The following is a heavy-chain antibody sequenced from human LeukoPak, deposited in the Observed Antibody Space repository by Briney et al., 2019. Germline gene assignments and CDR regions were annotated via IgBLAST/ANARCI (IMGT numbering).Heavy chain of an antibody. CDR3: ARGRSIWFGESKFDY. CDR2: INHSGST. Sequence: SETLSLTCAVYGGSFSGYYWSWIRQPPGKGLEWIGLINHSGSTNYNPSLKSRVTISVDTSNNQFSLKLSSVTAADTAVYYCARGRSIWFGESKFDYWGQGTLVTVSS. D-gene: IGHD3-10*01. CDR1: GGSFSGYY. V-gene: IGHV4-34*01. J-gene: IGHJ4*02.